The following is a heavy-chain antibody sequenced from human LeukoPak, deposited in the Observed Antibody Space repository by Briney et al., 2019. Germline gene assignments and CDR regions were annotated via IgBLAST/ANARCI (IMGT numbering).Heavy chain of an antibody. D-gene: IGHD6-19*01. CDR2: ISYDGSNK. J-gene: IGHJ3*01. CDR3: ARRGGSTGWGAFDF. CDR1: GFTFSSYA. V-gene: IGHV3-30*04. Sequence: GGSLRLSCAASGFTFSSYAMHWVRQAPGKGLEWVAVISYDGSNKYYADSVKGRFTISRDNSKNTLYLQMNSLSREDTAIYYCARRGGSTGWGAFDFWGHGTMVTVSS.